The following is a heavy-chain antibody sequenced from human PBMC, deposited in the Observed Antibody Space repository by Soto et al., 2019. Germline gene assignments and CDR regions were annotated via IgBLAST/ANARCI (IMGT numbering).Heavy chain of an antibody. V-gene: IGHV5-51*01. CDR2: IYPGDSDT. D-gene: IGHD6-13*01. Sequence: GESLKISCKGSGYRFTSYWIGWVRQMPGKGLEWMGIIYPGDSDTRYSPSFQGQVTISADKSISTAYLQWSSLKASDTAMYYCASQNSSIAAAGQDEYYFDYWGEGTLVTVSS. CDR1: GYRFTSYW. CDR3: ASQNSSIAAAGQDEYYFDY. J-gene: IGHJ4*02.